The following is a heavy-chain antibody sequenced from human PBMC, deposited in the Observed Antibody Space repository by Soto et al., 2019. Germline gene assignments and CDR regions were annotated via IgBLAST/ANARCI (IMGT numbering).Heavy chain of an antibody. J-gene: IGHJ4*01. V-gene: IGHV3-30-3*01. CDR3: AREARFLEWSFLSN. Sequence: QVQLVESGGGVVQPGRSLRLSCAASGFTFSSYAMHWVRQDPGQGLEWVAVISYDGSNKYYADSVKGRFTISRDNSKNTLYLQMNIRRAEDTAVYYSAREARFLEWSFLSNRGHGTLVTVSA. CDR1: GFTFSSYA. D-gene: IGHD3-3*01. CDR2: ISYDGSNK.